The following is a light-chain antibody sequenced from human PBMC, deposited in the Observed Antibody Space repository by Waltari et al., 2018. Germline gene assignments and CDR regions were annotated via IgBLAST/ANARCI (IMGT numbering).Light chain of an antibody. V-gene: IGKV1-39*01. J-gene: IGKJ2*01. Sequence: DIHLTHSPSSLSASVGDRVTVTFRASQNINSFLNWYQQIPGKPPKLLIFAASRLQRGVPSRFSGSGSGTDFTLTISSLQPEDFATYYCQQSDDTPYTFGQGTKLQIK. CDR1: QNINSF. CDR2: AAS. CDR3: QQSDDTPYT.